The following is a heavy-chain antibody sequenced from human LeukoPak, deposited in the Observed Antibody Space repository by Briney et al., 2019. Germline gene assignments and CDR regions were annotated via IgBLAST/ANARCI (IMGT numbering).Heavy chain of an antibody. CDR3: ARSDPTTVTTHFDY. J-gene: IGHJ4*02. V-gene: IGHV4-59*01. CDR2: IYYSGST. CDR1: GGSIRSYY. D-gene: IGHD4-17*01. Sequence: SETLSLTCTVSGGSIRSYYWSWIRQPPGKGLEWIGYIYYSGSTNYNPSLKSRVSISVDTSKNQFSLKLSSVTAADTAVYYCARSDPTTVTTHFDYWGQGTLVTVSS.